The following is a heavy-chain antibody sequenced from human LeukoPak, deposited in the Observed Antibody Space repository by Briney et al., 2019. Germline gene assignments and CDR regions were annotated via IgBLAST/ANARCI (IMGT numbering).Heavy chain of an antibody. Sequence: ASVKVSCKASGYTVTGYYMHWVRQAPGQGLEWMGWINPNSGGTNYAQKFQGRVTMTRDTSISTAYMELSRLRSDDTAVYYCARRSSSRPVYFDYWGQGTLVTVSS. V-gene: IGHV1-2*02. CDR2: INPNSGGT. CDR1: GYTVTGYY. D-gene: IGHD6-6*01. CDR3: ARRSSSRPVYFDY. J-gene: IGHJ4*02.